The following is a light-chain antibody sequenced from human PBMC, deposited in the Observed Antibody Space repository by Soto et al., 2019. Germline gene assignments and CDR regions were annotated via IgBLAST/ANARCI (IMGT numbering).Light chain of an antibody. CDR1: QHISTW. V-gene: IGKV1-12*01. CDR3: QQANSFPFT. Sequence: DIQMTQSPSSVSASLGDRVTITCRASQHISTWLVWYQQKPGKAPQLLIYAASSLQTVVPSRFSGSGSGTDFSLTISSLQPEDSATYYCQQANSFPFTFGQGTRLEI. CDR2: AAS. J-gene: IGKJ2*01.